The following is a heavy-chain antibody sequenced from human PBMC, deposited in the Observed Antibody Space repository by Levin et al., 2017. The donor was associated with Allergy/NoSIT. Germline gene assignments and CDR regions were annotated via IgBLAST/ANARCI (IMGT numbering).Heavy chain of an antibody. J-gene: IGHJ4*02. CDR1: GGSVSSSDYY. Sequence: SETLSLTCTVSGGSVSSSDYYWSWIRQPPGKGLEWIGCLYSSGSTYYNPSLQSRVTISLDTSKNQFSLKLTSVTDADTAVYYCARDPGRRFGEGPRPIDYWGQGILVTVSS. CDR3: ARDPGRRFGEGPRPIDY. V-gene: IGHV4-30-4*01. CDR2: LYSSGST. D-gene: IGHD3-10*01.